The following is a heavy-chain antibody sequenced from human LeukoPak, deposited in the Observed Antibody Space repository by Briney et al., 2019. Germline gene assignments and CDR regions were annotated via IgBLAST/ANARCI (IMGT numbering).Heavy chain of an antibody. V-gene: IGHV1-69*01. J-gene: IGHJ4*02. D-gene: IGHD6-13*01. CDR1: GGTFSSYA. CDR3: ARSIAAAGYEPSDGQFDY. Sequence: SVKVSCKASGGTFSSYAISWVRQAPGQGLEGMGGIISIFGTANYAQKFQGRVTITADESTSTAYMERSSLRSEYTAVYYCARSIAAAGYEPSDGQFDYWGQGTLVTVSS. CDR2: IISIFGTA.